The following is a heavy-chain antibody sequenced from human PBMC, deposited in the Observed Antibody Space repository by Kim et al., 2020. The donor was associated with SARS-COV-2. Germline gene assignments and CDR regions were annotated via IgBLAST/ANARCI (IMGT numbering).Heavy chain of an antibody. D-gene: IGHD3-10*01. CDR3: ASDFSSSESYPKRGEY. Sequence: GGSLRLSCAASGFTFSTYSMNWVRQVPGKGLECILYISVSGSTISYADSVKGRFSISRANAKDLLYMHMTSLGDEDTAVYYCASDFSSSESYPKRGEYCSQGTM. V-gene: IGHV3-48*02. CDR1: GFTFSTYS. CDR2: ISVSGSTI. J-gene: IGHJ4*02.